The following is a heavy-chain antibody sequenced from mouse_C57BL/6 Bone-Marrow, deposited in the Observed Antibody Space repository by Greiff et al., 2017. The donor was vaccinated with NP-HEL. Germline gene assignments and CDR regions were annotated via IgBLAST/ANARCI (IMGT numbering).Heavy chain of an antibody. V-gene: IGHV8-8*01. CDR2: ILWDDDK. CDR1: GFSLSTFGMG. CDR3: ARIELGEAAD. D-gene: IGHD4-1*01. Sequence: QVTLKVSGPGILQPSQTLSLTCSFSGFSLSTFGMGVGWIRQPSGKGLEWLAHILWDDDKYYNPALKSRLTISKATSKNQVFLNSANVDTADTATYYCARIELGEAADWGQGTLVTVSA. J-gene: IGHJ3*01.